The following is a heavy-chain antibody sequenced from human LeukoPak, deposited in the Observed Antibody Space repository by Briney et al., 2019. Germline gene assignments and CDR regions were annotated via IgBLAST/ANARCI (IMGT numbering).Heavy chain of an antibody. CDR1: GFTFSSYG. CDR2: IWYDGSNK. D-gene: IGHD3-10*01. J-gene: IGHJ4*02. V-gene: IGHV3-33*06. CDR3: AKDRSGISDY. Sequence: GRSLRLSCAASGFTFSSYGMHWVRQAPGKGLEWVVVIWYDGSNKYYADSVKGRFTISRDNSKNTLYLQMNSLRAEDTAVYYCAKDRSGISDYWGQGTLVTVSS.